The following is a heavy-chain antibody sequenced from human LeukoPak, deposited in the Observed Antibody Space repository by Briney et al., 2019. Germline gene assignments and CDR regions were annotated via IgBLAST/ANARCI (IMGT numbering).Heavy chain of an antibody. J-gene: IGHJ6*02. Sequence: SETLSLTCTVSGGSISSYYWSWIRQPPGKGPEWIGYIYYSGSTNYNPSLKSRVTISVDTSKNQFSLKLSSVTAADTAVYYCARLVVVPAAIRGYYYYGMDVWGQGTTVTVSS. CDR3: ARLVVVPAAIRGYYYYGMDV. CDR1: GGSISSYY. D-gene: IGHD2-2*02. CDR2: IYYSGST. V-gene: IGHV4-59*01.